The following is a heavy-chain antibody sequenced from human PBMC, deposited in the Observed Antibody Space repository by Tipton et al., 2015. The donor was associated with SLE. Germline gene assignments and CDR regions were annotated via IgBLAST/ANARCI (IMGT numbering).Heavy chain of an antibody. CDR1: GGTFSSYA. Sequence: QSGPEVKKPGSSVKVSCKASGGTFSSYAISWVRQAPGQGLEWMGRIIPILGIANYAQKFQGRVTITADKSTSTAYMELSSLRSEDTAVYYCARDQTVAGNAFDIWGQGTMVTVSS. V-gene: IGHV1-69*04. CDR2: IIPILGIA. D-gene: IGHD6-19*01. J-gene: IGHJ3*02. CDR3: ARDQTVAGNAFDI.